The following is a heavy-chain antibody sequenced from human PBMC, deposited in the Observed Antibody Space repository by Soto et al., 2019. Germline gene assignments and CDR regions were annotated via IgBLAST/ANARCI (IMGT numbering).Heavy chain of an antibody. J-gene: IGHJ4*02. Sequence: SETLSLTCTVSGGSISSYYWSWIRQPPGKGLEWIGYIYYSGSTNYNPSLKSRVTISVDTSKNQFSLKLSSVTAADTAVYYCARHGWFGSGTTIFGTFDYWGQGTLVTVSS. D-gene: IGHD3-3*01. CDR2: IYYSGST. CDR3: ARHGWFGSGTTIFGTFDY. V-gene: IGHV4-59*08. CDR1: GGSISSYY.